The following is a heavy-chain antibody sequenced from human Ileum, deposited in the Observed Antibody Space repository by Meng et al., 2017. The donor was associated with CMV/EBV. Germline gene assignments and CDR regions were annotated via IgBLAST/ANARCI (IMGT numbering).Heavy chain of an antibody. J-gene: IGHJ4*02. V-gene: IGHV4-39*07. D-gene: IGHD3-3*01. CDR2: VYYSGTT. CDR3: ARNVGFYSSQIAY. Sequence: QLQLQETAPGLVKPSETLPLSRPASGGATTSSTYYWGWISQPPGKGLEWIGSVYYSGTTYYNPSLKSRVNMSIDTSKNRFSLKLSSATAADTAVYYCARNVGFYSSQIAYWGQGALVTVSS. CDR1: GGATTSSTYY.